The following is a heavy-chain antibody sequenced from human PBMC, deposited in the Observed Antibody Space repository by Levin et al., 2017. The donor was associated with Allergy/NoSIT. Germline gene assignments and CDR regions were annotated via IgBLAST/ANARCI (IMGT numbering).Heavy chain of an antibody. CDR1: GGSISSYY. D-gene: IGHD6-13*01. J-gene: IGHJ3*02. CDR2: IYYSGST. Sequence: SQTLSLTCTVSGGSISSYYWSWIRQPPGKGLEWLGYIYYSGSTNYNPSLKSRVTISVDTSKNQFSLKLSSVTAADTAVYYCARSAAAGTPLAFDSWGQGTMVTVSS. CDR3: ARSAAAGTPLAFDS. V-gene: IGHV4-59*01.